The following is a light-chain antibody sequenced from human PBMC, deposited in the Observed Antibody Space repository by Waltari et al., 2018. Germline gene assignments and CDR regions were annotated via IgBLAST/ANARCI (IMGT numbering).Light chain of an antibody. Sequence: IVLTQSPDTLSLSPGERPPLSCRASQSVSSIDLVWLQQKPGQAPRLVIYGTSSRATGFPDRFSGSGSGTDFSLTISRLQPEDFAMYYCQQYDGSVLTFGGGTKVEL. CDR1: QSVSSID. CDR3: QQYDGSVLT. CDR2: GTS. J-gene: IGKJ4*01. V-gene: IGKV3-20*01.